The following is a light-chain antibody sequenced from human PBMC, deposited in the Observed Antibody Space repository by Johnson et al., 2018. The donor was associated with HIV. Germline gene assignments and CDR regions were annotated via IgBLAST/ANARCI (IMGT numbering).Light chain of an antibody. Sequence: QSVLTQSPSVSAAPGQKVTISCSGSSSNIGNNYVSWYQQLPGTAPKLLIYDNKKRPSGIPDRFSGSKSGTSATLGITGLQTGDDGDYYCGTWDRSLSAGGVFGTGTKVTVL. CDR1: SSNIGNNY. CDR3: GTWDRSLSAGGV. V-gene: IGLV1-51*01. CDR2: DNK. J-gene: IGLJ1*01.